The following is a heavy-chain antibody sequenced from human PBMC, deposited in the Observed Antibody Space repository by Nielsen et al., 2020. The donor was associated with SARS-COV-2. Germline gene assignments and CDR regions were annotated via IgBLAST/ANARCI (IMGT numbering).Heavy chain of an antibody. CDR3: TRAFHDYGDAFDI. CDR2: IRSKAYGGTT. Sequence: GESLKIPCPASGFTFGDYAMSWFRQAPGKGLEWVGFIRSKAYGGTTEYAASVKGRFTISRDDSKSIAYLQMNSLKTEDTAVYYCTRAFHDYGDAFDIWGQGTMVTVSS. D-gene: IGHD4-17*01. CDR1: GFTFGDYA. J-gene: IGHJ3*02. V-gene: IGHV3-49*03.